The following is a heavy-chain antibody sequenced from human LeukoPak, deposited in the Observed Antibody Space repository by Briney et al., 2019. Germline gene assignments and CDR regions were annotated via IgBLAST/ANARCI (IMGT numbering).Heavy chain of an antibody. J-gene: IGHJ4*02. CDR2: ISWNSGSI. Sequence: GGSLRLSCAASGFTFDDYVMHWVRQAPGKGLEWVSGISWNSGSIGYADSVKGRFTISRDNAKNSLYLQMNSLRAEDTALYYCAKVPSGGMRLNYYFDYWGQGTLVTVSS. D-gene: IGHD2-8*01. CDR1: GFTFDDYV. CDR3: AKVPSGGMRLNYYFDY. V-gene: IGHV3-9*01.